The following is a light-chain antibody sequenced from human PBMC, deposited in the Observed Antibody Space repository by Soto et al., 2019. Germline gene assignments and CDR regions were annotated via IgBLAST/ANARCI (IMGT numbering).Light chain of an antibody. CDR1: QSVRSN. CDR2: GAS. Sequence: EIVMKQSPATLSVSPGERATLSCRASQSVRSNLAWYQQKPGQAPRLLIYGASTRETGIPARFSGSGSGTEFTLTISSLKSEDFAVGYCQQDYNLTWTFGQGTKVDI. J-gene: IGKJ1*01. V-gene: IGKV3-15*01. CDR3: QQDYNLTWT.